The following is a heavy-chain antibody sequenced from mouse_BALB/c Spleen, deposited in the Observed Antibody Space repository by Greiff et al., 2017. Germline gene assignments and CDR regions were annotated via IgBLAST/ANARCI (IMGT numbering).Heavy chain of an antibody. Sequence: QVQLQQSGADLAKPGASVKMSCKASGYTFTSYWMHWVKQRPGQGLEWIGYINPSTGYTEYNQKFKDKATLTADKSSSTAYMQLSSLTSEDSAVYYWADGYYYAMDDWGQGTSVTVSS. J-gene: IGHJ4*01. D-gene: IGHD2-3*01. CDR3: ADGYYYAMDD. CDR1: GYTFTSYW. V-gene: IGHV1-7*01. CDR2: INPSTGYT.